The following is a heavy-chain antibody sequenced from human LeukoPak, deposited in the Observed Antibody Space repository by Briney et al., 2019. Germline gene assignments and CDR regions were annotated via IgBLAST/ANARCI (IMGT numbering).Heavy chain of an antibody. Sequence: GRSLRLSCAASGFTFSSYGRQWVRQAPGKGLEWVTVIWYDGSNKYYADSVKGRFTISRDNSKNTLYLQMNSLRAEDTAVYYCAKGQYYYDSSGYYYRTYYFDYWGQGTLVTVSS. J-gene: IGHJ4*02. V-gene: IGHV3-33*06. CDR3: AKGQYYYDSSGYYYRTYYFDY. CDR1: GFTFSSYG. D-gene: IGHD3-22*01. CDR2: IWYDGSNK.